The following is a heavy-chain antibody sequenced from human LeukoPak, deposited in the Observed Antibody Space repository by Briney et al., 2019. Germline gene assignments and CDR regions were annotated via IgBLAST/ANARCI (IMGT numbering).Heavy chain of an antibody. V-gene: IGHV1-2*02. Sequence: GASVKVSCKASGYTFTGYYMHWVRQAPRQGLEWMGWINPNSGGTNYAQKFQGRVTMTRDTSISTAYMELSRLRSDDTAVYYCARSFYGSGSYCPDWGQGTLVTVSS. D-gene: IGHD3-10*01. CDR3: ARSFYGSGSYCPD. J-gene: IGHJ4*02. CDR1: GYTFTGYY. CDR2: INPNSGGT.